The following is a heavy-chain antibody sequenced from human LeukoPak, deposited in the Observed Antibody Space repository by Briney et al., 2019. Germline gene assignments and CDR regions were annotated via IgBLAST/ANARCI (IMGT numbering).Heavy chain of an antibody. CDR3: ARDAVGATTIWFDP. Sequence: SQTLSLTCTVSGGSISRGDYYWGWIRQPPGKGLEWIGYIYYSGSNYYNPSLKSRFTISVETSKNTCSLKLSSVTAADTAVYYCARDAVGATTIWFDPWGQGTLVTVSS. CDR1: GGSISRGDYY. V-gene: IGHV4-30-4*08. D-gene: IGHD1-26*01. J-gene: IGHJ5*02. CDR2: IYYSGSN.